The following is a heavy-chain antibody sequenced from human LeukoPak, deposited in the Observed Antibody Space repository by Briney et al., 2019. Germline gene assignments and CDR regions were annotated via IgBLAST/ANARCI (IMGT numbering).Heavy chain of an antibody. CDR1: GGSFSGYY. CDR2: INHSGST. CDR3: ARAQATYYYDSSGYYY. V-gene: IGHV4-34*01. Sequence: PSETLSLTCAVYGGSFSGYYWSWIRQPPGKGLEWIGEINHSGSTNYNPSLKSRVTISVDTSKNQFSLKLSSVTAADTAVYYCARAQATYYYDSSGYYYWGQGTLVTVSS. J-gene: IGHJ4*02. D-gene: IGHD3-22*01.